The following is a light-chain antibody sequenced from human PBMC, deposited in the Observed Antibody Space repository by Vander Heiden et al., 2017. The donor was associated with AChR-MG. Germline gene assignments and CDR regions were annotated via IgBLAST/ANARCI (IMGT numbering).Light chain of an antibody. Sequence: QSVLTQPPSVSGAPGPRVTISCTGSSSNIGAGYDVHWYQQLPGTAPKLLIYGNNNRPSGVPDRFSGSKSGTSASLAITGLQVEDDADYYCQSYDSSLSAYVFGTGTKVTVL. J-gene: IGLJ1*01. CDR3: QSYDSSLSAYV. CDR1: SSNIGAGYD. CDR2: GNN. V-gene: IGLV1-40*01.